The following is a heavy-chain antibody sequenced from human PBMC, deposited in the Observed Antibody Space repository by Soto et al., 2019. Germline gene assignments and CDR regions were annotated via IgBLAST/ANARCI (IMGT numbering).Heavy chain of an antibody. J-gene: IGHJ3*01. CDR1: GFTFSNYA. D-gene: IGHD3-16*01. Sequence: EAQLLESGGGLVQPGGSLRLSCAASGFTFSNYAMNWVRQAPGRGLECVSGISGSGGYTWFADSVTGRFTFSSDNSKNTLDLQMSSLRSEDTAIYYCGQDLTEVYLSSFGASVTWVKGTTVTVSS. V-gene: IGHV3-23*01. CDR3: GQDLTEVYLSSFGASVT. CDR2: ISGSGGYT.